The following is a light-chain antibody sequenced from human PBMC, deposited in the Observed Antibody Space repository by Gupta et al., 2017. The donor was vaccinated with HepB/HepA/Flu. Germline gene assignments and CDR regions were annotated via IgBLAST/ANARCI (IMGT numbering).Light chain of an antibody. V-gene: IGKV1-5*03. CDR1: QNINVW. CDR2: KAS. Sequence: DIQMTQSPSTLSASVGDRVTITCRASQNINVWLAWYQQEPGEAPKLLIYKASSLESGVPSRFTGSGSGTEFTLTISSLQPDDFATYFCQQYNNYSKTFGQGTKVEIK. CDR3: QQYNNYSKT. J-gene: IGKJ1*01.